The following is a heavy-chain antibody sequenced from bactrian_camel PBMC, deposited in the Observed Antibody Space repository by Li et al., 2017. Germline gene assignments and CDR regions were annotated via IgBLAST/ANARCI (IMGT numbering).Heavy chain of an antibody. V-gene: IGHV3S54*01. Sequence: HVQLVESGGGSVQAGGSLRLSCAISGDIYSSNYMAWFRQAPGKEREGVAGIRTAGGDPYYAHSVKGRFTISRDNAKNTLYLELKSLKTEDTAMYYCANVILRGSQGTQVTVS. J-gene: IGHJ4*01. CDR1: GDIYSSNY. CDR2: IRTAGGDP. D-gene: IGHD3*01.